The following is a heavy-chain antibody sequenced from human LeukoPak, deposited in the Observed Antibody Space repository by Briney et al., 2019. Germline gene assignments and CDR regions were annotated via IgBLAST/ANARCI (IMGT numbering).Heavy chain of an antibody. CDR1: GFTSSSYW. V-gene: IGHV3-7*01. J-gene: IGHJ1*01. CDR3: ARLITVYNVYEEVAEYFQY. D-gene: IGHD5/OR15-5a*01. Sequence: GGSLRLSCAASGFTSSSYWMSWVRLAPGKGLEWVANIKQDGSEKYYVDSVRGRFSISRDNSKNSLYLQMNSLRADDTAVYYCARLITVYNVYEEVAEYFQYWGQGTLVTVSS. CDR2: IKQDGSEK.